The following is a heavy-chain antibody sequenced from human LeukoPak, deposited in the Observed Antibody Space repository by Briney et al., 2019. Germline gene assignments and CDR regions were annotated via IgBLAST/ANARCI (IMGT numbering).Heavy chain of an antibody. Sequence: ASVKVSCKVSGYTLTELSMHWVRQAPGKGLEWMGGFDPEDGETIYAQKFQGRVTMTEDTSTDTAYMELSSLRSEDTAVYYCATASNHPLRKAYGSGPYYFDYWGQGTLVTVSS. V-gene: IGHV1-24*01. CDR1: GYTLTELS. D-gene: IGHD3-10*01. CDR3: ATASNHPLRKAYGSGPYYFDY. CDR2: FDPEDGET. J-gene: IGHJ4*02.